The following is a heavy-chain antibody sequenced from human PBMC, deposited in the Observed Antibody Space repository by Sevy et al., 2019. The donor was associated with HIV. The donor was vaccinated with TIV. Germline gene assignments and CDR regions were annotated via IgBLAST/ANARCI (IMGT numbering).Heavy chain of an antibody. CDR2: IKSKTDGGTT. CDR3: TTRGGYSYGLFDY. D-gene: IGHD5-18*01. V-gene: IGHV3-15*01. CDR1: GFTFSNAW. Sequence: GGSLRLSCAASGFTFSNAWMSWVRQAPEKGLEWVGRIKSKTDGGTTDYAAPVKGRFTISRDDSKNTLYLQMNSLKTEDTAVYYCTTRGGYSYGLFDYWGQGTLVTVSS. J-gene: IGHJ4*02.